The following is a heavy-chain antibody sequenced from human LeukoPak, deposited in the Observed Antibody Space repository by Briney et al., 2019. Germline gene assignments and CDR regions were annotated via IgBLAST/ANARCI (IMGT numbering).Heavy chain of an antibody. CDR3: ARGSGYFDI. V-gene: IGHV3-11*05. CDR2: ISRNGDHT. Sequence: PGGSLRLSCAASGFTVSSNYMSWIRQAPGRGLEWVSYISRNGDHTNYADSLKGRFTTSRDNDKNSVYLQISSLRAEDAALYYCARGSGYFDIWGRGTRVTVTS. CDR1: GFTVSSNY. J-gene: IGHJ2*01.